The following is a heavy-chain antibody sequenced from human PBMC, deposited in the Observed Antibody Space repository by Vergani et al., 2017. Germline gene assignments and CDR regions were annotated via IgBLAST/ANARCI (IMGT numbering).Heavy chain of an antibody. Sequence: QVQLVESGGGVVQPGRSLRLSCAASGFTFSSYGMHWVRQAPGKGLEWVAVIWYDGSNKYYADSVKGRFTISRDNSKSTLYLQMNSLRAEDTAVYYCARDGGGEYCSGGSCYFNWFDPWGQGTLVTVSS. V-gene: IGHV3-33*01. CDR1: GFTFSSYG. D-gene: IGHD2-15*01. J-gene: IGHJ5*02. CDR3: ARDGGGEYCSGGSCYFNWFDP. CDR2: IWYDGSNK.